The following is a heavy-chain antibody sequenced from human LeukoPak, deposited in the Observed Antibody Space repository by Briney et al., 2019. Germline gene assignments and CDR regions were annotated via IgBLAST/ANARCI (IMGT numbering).Heavy chain of an antibody. D-gene: IGHD3-10*01. Sequence: GGSLRLSCAASGFTFSDYYMSWIRQAPGKGLEWVSYISSSGSTIYHADSVKGRFTISRDNAKNSLYLQMNSLRAEDTAVYYCARERITMVRGVIRGMDVWGQGTTVTVSS. J-gene: IGHJ6*02. CDR3: ARERITMVRGVIRGMDV. V-gene: IGHV3-11*01. CDR2: ISSSGSTI. CDR1: GFTFSDYY.